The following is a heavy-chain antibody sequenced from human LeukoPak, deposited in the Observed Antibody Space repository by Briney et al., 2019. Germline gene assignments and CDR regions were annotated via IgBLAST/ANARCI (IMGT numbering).Heavy chain of an antibody. Sequence: PSETLSLTCAVYGGSFSGYYWSWIRQPPGKGLEWIGEINHSGSTNYNPSLKSRVTISVDTSKNQFSLKLSSVTAADTAVYYCARLGYCSSTSCRRTDFDYWGQGALVTVSS. CDR1: GGSFSGYY. CDR3: ARLGYCSSTSCRRTDFDY. D-gene: IGHD2-2*01. V-gene: IGHV4-34*01. J-gene: IGHJ4*02. CDR2: INHSGST.